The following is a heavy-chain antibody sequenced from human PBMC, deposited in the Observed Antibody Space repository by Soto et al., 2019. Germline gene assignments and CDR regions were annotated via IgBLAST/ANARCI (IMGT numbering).Heavy chain of an antibody. D-gene: IGHD6-19*01. J-gene: IGHJ4*02. CDR3: AIAQWLAMSPSDY. V-gene: IGHV3-30-3*01. CDR1: GFTFSSYA. Sequence: GGSLRLSCAASGFTFSSYAMHWVRQAPGKGLEWVALISSDGTNKYNADSVKGRFTISRDNSKNTLYLQMNSLRAEDTAVYYCAIAQWLAMSPSDYWGQGTLVTGSS. CDR2: ISSDGTNK.